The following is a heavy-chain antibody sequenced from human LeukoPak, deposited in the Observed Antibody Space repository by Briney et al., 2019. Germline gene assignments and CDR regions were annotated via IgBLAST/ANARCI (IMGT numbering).Heavy chain of an antibody. CDR3: AREFFEYSSSSWFYLYDY. V-gene: IGHV1-2*02. CDR2: INPNSGGT. CDR1: GYTFTGYY. Sequence: GASVKVSCKASGYTFTGYYMHWVRQAPGQGLEWMGWINPNSGGTNYAQKFQGRVTMTRDTSISTAYMELSRLRSDDTAVYYCAREFFEYSSSSWFYLYDYWGQGTLVTVSS. J-gene: IGHJ4*02. D-gene: IGHD6-6*01.